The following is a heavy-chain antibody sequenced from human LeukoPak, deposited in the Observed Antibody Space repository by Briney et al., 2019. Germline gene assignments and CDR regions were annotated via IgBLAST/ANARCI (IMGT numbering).Heavy chain of an antibody. CDR1: GFTFSSYW. CDR2: IKQDGSEK. J-gene: IGHJ4*02. Sequence: PGGSLRLSCAASGFTFSSYWMSWVRQAPGKGLEWVANIKQDGSEKYYVDSVKGRFTISRDNAKNSLYLQMNSLRAEDTAVYYCARVLYYYEYYFDYWGQGTLVTVSS. V-gene: IGHV3-7*01. D-gene: IGHD3-22*01. CDR3: ARVLYYYEYYFDY.